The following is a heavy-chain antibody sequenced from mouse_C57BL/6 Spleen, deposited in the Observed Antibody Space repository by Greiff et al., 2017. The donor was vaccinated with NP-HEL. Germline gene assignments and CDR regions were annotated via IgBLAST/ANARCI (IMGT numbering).Heavy chain of an antibody. CDR2: ISYDGSN. CDR3: ASYYDYDEGYFDY. J-gene: IGHJ2*01. V-gene: IGHV3-6*01. Sequence: EVKLMESGPGLVKPSQSLSLTCSVTGYSITSGYYWNWIRQFPGNKLEWMGYISYDGSNNYNPSLKNRISITRDTSKNQFFLKLNSVTTEDTATYYCASYYDYDEGYFDYWGQGTTLTVSS. D-gene: IGHD2-4*01. CDR1: GYSITSGYY.